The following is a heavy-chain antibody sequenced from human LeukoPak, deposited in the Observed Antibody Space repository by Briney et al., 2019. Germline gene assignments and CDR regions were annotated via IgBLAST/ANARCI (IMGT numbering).Heavy chain of an antibody. D-gene: IGHD4-11*01. J-gene: IGHJ4*02. V-gene: IGHV4-39*01. CDR1: GDSISSSSYY. Sequence: SETLSLTCSVSGDSISSSSYYWGWIRQSPGKGLEYIGGIYYTGSVHYNPSLESRVSISIDTSKNQFSLRLTSMTAADTAVYYCARTLTPLRTGFDYWGQGTLVTVSS. CDR2: IYYTGSV. CDR3: ARTLTPLRTGFDY.